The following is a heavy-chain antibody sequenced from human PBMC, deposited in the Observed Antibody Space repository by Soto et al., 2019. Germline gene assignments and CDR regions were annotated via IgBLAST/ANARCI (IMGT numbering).Heavy chain of an antibody. CDR1: GFTFSSYS. Sequence: EVQLVESGGGLVQPGGSLRLSCAASGFTFSSYSMNWVRQAPGKGLEWVSYISRSSSTIYYADSVKGRFTISRDNAKNSLYLQMNSLRDEDTAVYYCARRGGSYGTGWFDPWGQGPLVTVSS. V-gene: IGHV3-48*02. J-gene: IGHJ5*02. CDR3: ARRGGSYGTGWFDP. CDR2: ISRSSSTI. D-gene: IGHD1-26*01.